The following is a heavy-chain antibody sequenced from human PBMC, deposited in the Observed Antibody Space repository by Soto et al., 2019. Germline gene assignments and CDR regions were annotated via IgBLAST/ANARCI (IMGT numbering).Heavy chain of an antibody. D-gene: IGHD5-12*01. CDR1: GGTFSSYA. CDR2: LISIFGTA. V-gene: IGHV1-69*01. J-gene: IGHJ4*02. CDR3: AGGGGYESWYYFDY. Sequence: VQLVQSGAEVKKPGSSVKFSCKASGGTFSSYAISWVRQAPGHGLEWMGGLISIFGTANYAQKFQGRVTITADESTSTAYIEPSSLLSEDRALYYCAGGGGYESWYYFDYWGQGTLVTVSS.